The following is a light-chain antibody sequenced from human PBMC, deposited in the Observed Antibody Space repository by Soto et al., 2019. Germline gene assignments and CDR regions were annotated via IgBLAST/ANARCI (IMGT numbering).Light chain of an antibody. CDR3: QQNDNLPYT. CDR2: DAF. V-gene: IGKV1-33*01. CDR1: QDISNY. Sequence: DIQMTQSPSSLSASVGDRVTIICQASQDISNYLNWYQQKPGKAPKLLIYDAFNLKIGVPSRFSGSGSGTDFTLTISSLQPEDIATYYCQQNDNLPYTSGQGTRLEIK. J-gene: IGKJ2*01.